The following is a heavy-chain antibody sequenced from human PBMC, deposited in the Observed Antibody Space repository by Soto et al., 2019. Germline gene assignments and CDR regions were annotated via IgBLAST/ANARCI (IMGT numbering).Heavy chain of an antibody. Sequence: GASVKVSCKASGYTFTGYYMHWVRQAPGQGLEWMGWINPNSGGTNYAQKFQGWVTMTRDTSISTAYMELSRLRSDDTAVYYCARGNYTPFIAAAGTNYYYGMDVWGQGTTVTVSS. CDR2: INPNSGGT. CDR3: ARGNYTPFIAAAGTNYYYGMDV. CDR1: GYTFTGYY. V-gene: IGHV1-2*04. D-gene: IGHD6-13*01. J-gene: IGHJ6*02.